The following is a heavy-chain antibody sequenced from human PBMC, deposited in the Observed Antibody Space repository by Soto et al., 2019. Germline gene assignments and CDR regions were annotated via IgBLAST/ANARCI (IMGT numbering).Heavy chain of an antibody. CDR3: AKVYDFWSGPVDY. Sequence: PGGSLRLSCAASGFTFSNYAMSWVRQAPGTGLEWASVISGSGSSKYYADSVKGRFTISRDNSKNTLWLQVNSLRAEDTAVYYCAKVYDFWSGPVDYWGQGTLVTVSS. J-gene: IGHJ4*02. V-gene: IGHV3-23*01. D-gene: IGHD3-3*01. CDR2: ISGSGSSK. CDR1: GFTFSNYA.